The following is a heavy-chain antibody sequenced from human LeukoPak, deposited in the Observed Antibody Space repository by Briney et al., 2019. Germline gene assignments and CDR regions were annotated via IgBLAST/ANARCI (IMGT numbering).Heavy chain of an antibody. CDR3: ARDGHYYDSSGYVPLDY. CDR2: TYYSGST. D-gene: IGHD3-22*01. Sequence: SETLSLTCTVSGGSISSGGYYWSWIRQHPGKGLEWIGYTYYSGSTYYNPSLKSRVTISVDTSKNQFSLKLSSVTAADTAVYYCARDGHYYDSSGYVPLDYWGQGTLVTVSS. CDR1: GGSISSGGYY. V-gene: IGHV4-31*03. J-gene: IGHJ4*02.